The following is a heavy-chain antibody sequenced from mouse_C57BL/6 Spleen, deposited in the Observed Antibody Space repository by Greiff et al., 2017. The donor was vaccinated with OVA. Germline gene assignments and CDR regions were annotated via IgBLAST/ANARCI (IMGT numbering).Heavy chain of an antibody. CDR1: GYTFTDYY. Sequence: EVQLQQSGPELVKPGASVKISCKASGYTFTDYYMNWVKQSHGKSLEWIGDINPNNGGTSYNQKFKGKATLTVDKSSSTAYMELRSLTSEDSAVYYCARRGLIITTVVDYAMDYWGQGTSVTVSS. V-gene: IGHV1-26*01. J-gene: IGHJ4*01. D-gene: IGHD1-1*01. CDR2: INPNNGGT. CDR3: ARRGLIITTVVDYAMDY.